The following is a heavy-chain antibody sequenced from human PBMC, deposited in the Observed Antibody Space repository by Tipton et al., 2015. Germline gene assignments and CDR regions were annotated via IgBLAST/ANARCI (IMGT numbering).Heavy chain of an antibody. D-gene: IGHD3-3*01. V-gene: IGHV1-8*01. CDR3: AREYYDFWSGYPLNYYYYYGMDV. CDR2: MNPNSGNT. CDR1: GYTFTSYD. J-gene: IGHJ6*02. Sequence: QLVQSGAEVKKPGASVKVSCKASGYTFTSYDINWVRQATGQGLEWMGWMNPNSGNTGYAQKFQGRVTMTRNTSISTAYMELSSLRSEDTAVYYCAREYYDFWSGYPLNYYYYYGMDVWGQGTTVTVSS.